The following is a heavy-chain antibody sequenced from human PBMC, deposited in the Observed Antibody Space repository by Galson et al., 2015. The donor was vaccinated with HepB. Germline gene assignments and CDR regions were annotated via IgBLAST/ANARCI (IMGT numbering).Heavy chain of an antibody. CDR1: GFTFSDYG. J-gene: IGHJ4*02. V-gene: IGHV3-23*01. D-gene: IGHD4-17*01. CDR2: IGGSGIST. Sequence: SLRLSCAASGFTFSDYGMTRVRQAPGKGLEWVSYIGGSGISTYHADSVKGRFSISRDNSKNTLYLQMNSLRADDTAVYYCAKEKDDYDFDYWGQGTPVTVSS. CDR3: AKEKDDYDFDY.